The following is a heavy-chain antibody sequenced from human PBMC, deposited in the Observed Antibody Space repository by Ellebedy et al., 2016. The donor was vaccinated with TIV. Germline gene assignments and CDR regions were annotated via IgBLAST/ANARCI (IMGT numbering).Heavy chain of an antibody. CDR1: GFTFSNYA. CDR2: IRCSGGST. Sequence: GESLKISCPASGFTFSNYAMSWVRQAPGKGLEWVSAIRCSGGSTYYAGSVKGRFTISRDNSKGTLYLQMNSLRAEDTAVYYCANVYSSTWADSWGQGTLVTVSS. J-gene: IGHJ4*02. D-gene: IGHD6-13*01. CDR3: ANVYSSTWADS. V-gene: IGHV3-23*01.